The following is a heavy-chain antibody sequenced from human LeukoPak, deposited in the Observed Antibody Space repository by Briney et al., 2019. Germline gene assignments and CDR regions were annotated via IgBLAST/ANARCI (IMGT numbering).Heavy chain of an antibody. D-gene: IGHD3-3*01. CDR2: IYNNGRN. Sequence: SETLSLTCIVSGDSISSYYWTWIRQPPGKGLEWIGNIYNNGRNNFNPSLKSRVSISVDTSRNQFSLKLSPVTAADTAVYYCARTHYDFWSGYYRGYYYMDVWGKGTTVTVSS. CDR1: GDSISSYY. V-gene: IGHV4-4*09. CDR3: ARTHYDFWSGYYRGYYYMDV. J-gene: IGHJ6*03.